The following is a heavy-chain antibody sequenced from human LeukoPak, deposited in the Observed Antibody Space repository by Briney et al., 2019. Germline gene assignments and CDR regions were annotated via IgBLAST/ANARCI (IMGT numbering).Heavy chain of an antibody. V-gene: IGHV3-33*01. CDR3: ARDKGLELLYGGAFDI. CDR2: IWYDGSNK. J-gene: IGHJ3*02. CDR1: GFTFSSYG. D-gene: IGHD1-7*01. Sequence: GGSLRLSCAASGFTFSSYGMHWVRQAPGKGLEWVAVIWYDGSNKYYADSVKGRFTISRDNSKNTLYLQMNSLRAEDTAVYYCARDKGLELLYGGAFDIWGHGTMVTVSS.